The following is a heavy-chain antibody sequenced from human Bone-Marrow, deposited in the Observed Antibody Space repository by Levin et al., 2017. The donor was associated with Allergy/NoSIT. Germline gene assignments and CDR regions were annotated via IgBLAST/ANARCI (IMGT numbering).Heavy chain of an antibody. CDR2: MNPNSGNT. CDR1: GYTFTSYD. V-gene: IGHV1-8*01. Sequence: ASVKVSCKASGYTFTSYDINWVRQATGQGPEWMGWMNPNSGNTGYAQKFQGRVTMTRNTSISTAYMELSSLRSEDTAVYYCARVGLAGELRFLEWLLPDDYYYYGMDVWGQGTTVTVSS. J-gene: IGHJ6*02. CDR3: ARVGLAGELRFLEWLLPDDYYYYGMDV. D-gene: IGHD3-3*01.